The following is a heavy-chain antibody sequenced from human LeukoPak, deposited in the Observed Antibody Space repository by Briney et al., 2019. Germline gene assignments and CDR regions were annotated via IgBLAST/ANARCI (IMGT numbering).Heavy chain of an antibody. Sequence: PSETLSLTCAVYGGSFSGYYWSWIRQHPGKGLEWIGYIYYSGSTYYNPSLKSRVTISVDTSKNQFSLKLSSVTAADTAVYYCARAITGTADYWGQGTLVTVSS. CDR1: GGSFSGYY. J-gene: IGHJ4*02. CDR3: ARAITGTADY. D-gene: IGHD1-20*01. V-gene: IGHV4-31*11. CDR2: IYYSGST.